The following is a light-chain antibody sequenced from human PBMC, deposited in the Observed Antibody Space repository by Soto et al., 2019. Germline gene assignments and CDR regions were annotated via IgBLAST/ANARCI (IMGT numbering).Light chain of an antibody. CDR1: QNINVN. CDR3: QQYNNWPPFT. Sequence: EIVMTQSPATLSVSPGERATLSCRASQNINVNLAWYQQKPGRTPRLLIHGASVRAAGIPARFSGSGYVTEFTLTISSLQSEDFAVYYCQQYNNWPPFTFGQGTKLDIK. CDR2: GAS. V-gene: IGKV3-15*01. J-gene: IGKJ2*01.